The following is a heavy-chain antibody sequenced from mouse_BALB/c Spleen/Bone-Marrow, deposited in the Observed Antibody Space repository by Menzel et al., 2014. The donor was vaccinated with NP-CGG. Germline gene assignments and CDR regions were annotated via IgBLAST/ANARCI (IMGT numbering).Heavy chain of an antibody. J-gene: IGHJ4*01. Sequence: VQLQQPGPELVKPGASVKISCKASGYSFTGYTMNWVKQSHGKNLEWIGLINPHNGGTNYNQKFKDKATLTVDKSSSTAYMELLSLTSEDSAVYYCARSGLYYGNYLYAMDYWGQGTSVTVSS. CDR1: GYSFTGYT. CDR3: ARSGLYYGNYLYAMDY. V-gene: IGHV1-18*01. CDR2: INPHNGGT. D-gene: IGHD2-1*01.